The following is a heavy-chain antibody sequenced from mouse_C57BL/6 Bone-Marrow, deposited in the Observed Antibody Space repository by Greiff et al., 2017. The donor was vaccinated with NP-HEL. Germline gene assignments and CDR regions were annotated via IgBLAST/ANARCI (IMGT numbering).Heavy chain of an antibody. CDR2: IGTENGDT. J-gene: IGHJ4*01. D-gene: IGHD1-1*02. V-gene: IGHV14-4*01. CDR3: TTEAMGAMDY. CDR1: GFNIKDDY. Sequence: VQLKQSGAELVRPGASVKLSCTASGFNIKDDYMHWVKQRPEQGLEWIGWIGTENGDTEYASKFQGKATITADTSSNTAYLQLSSLTSEDTAVYYCTTEAMGAMDYWGQGTSVTVSS.